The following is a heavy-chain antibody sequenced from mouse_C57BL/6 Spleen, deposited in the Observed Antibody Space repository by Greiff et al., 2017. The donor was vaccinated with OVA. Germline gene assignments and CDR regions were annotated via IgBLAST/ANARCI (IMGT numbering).Heavy chain of an antibody. CDR1: GYSITSGYY. V-gene: IGHV3-6*01. Sequence: DVKLQESGPGLVKPSQSLSLSCSATGYSITSGYYWNWIRQPPGNKLEWVGFISYGGSNNYNPSLKNPTSITRDTSKNQFFLKLNYVTTEDTATYYCARDGPYAMDDWGQGTSVTVSS. CDR2: ISYGGSN. CDR3: ARDGPYAMDD. J-gene: IGHJ4*01.